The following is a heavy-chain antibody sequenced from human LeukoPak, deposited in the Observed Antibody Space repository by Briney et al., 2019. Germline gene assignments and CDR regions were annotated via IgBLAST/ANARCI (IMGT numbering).Heavy chain of an antibody. CDR2: ISSSSSYI. Sequence: PGGSLRLSCAAAGFTFSSYSMNWVRQAPGKGLEWVSSISSSSSYIYYADSVKGRFTISRDNAKNSLYLQMNSLRAEDTAVYYCARGYGDYDAFDIWGQGTMVTVS. CDR1: GFTFSSYS. V-gene: IGHV3-21*01. J-gene: IGHJ3*02. D-gene: IGHD4-17*01. CDR3: ARGYGDYDAFDI.